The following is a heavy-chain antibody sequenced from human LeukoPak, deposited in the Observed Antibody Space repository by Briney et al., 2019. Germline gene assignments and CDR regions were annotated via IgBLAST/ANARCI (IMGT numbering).Heavy chain of an antibody. CDR3: AREGITMILDAFDI. CDR1: GFTFSSYW. CDR2: IKQDGSEK. Sequence: GGSLRLSCAASGFTFSSYWMSWVRQAPGKGLEWVANIKQDGSEKYYVDSVKGRFTISRDNAKNSLYLQMNSLRAEDTAVYYCAREGITMILDAFDIWGQGAMVTVSS. V-gene: IGHV3-7*01. D-gene: IGHD3-22*01. J-gene: IGHJ3*02.